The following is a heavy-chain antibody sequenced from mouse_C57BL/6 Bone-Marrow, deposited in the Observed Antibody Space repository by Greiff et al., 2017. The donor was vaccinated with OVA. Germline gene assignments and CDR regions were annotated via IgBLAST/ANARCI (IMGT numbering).Heavy chain of an antibody. V-gene: IGHV5-4*01. CDR2: ISDGGSYT. CDR3: AREYVLLFDY. CDR1: GFTFSSYA. J-gene: IGHJ2*01. D-gene: IGHD2-10*02. Sequence: EVKLVESGGGLVKPGGSLKLSCAASGFTFSSYAMSWVRQTPEKRLEWVATISDGGSYTYYPDNVKGRFTISRDYAKNNLYLQMSHLKSEDTAMYYCAREYVLLFDYCGQGTTLTVSS.